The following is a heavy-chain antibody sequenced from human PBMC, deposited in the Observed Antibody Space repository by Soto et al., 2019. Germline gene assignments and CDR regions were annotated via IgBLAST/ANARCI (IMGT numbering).Heavy chain of an antibody. V-gene: IGHV4-31*03. CDR3: ARVGGIHWFDP. CDR2: IYYSGST. CDR1: GGSISSGGYY. Sequence: QVQLQESGPGLVKPSQTLSLTCTVSGGSISSGGYYWSWIRQHPGKGLEWIGYIYYSGSTSYNPYRKSRVTISVATSKNQFALKLSSVTAADTAVYYCARVGGIHWFDPWGQGTLVTVSS. J-gene: IGHJ5*02. D-gene: IGHD3-16*01.